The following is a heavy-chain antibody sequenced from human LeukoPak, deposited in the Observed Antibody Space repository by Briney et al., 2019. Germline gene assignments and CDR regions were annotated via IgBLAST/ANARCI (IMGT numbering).Heavy chain of an antibody. D-gene: IGHD3-9*01. CDR2: ISSSSSTI. CDR3: ARDRDDILTGYPWFDP. J-gene: IGHJ5*02. V-gene: IGHV3-48*02. Sequence: GGSLRLSCAASGFTFSSYSMNWGRQAPGKGLEWVSYISSSSSTIYYADSVTGRFTISRDNAKNSLYLQMNSLRDEDTAVYYCARDRDDILTGYPWFDPWGQGTLVTVSS. CDR1: GFTFSSYS.